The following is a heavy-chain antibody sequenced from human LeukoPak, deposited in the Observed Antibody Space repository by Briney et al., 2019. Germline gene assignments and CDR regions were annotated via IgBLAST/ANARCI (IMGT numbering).Heavy chain of an antibody. J-gene: IGHJ4*02. CDR1: GFTSSSYG. CDR3: AKDSYDSSGYFY. CDR2: ISYDGSNK. D-gene: IGHD3-22*01. V-gene: IGHV3-30*18. Sequence: GGSLRLSCAASGFTSSSYGMHWVRQAPGKGLEWVAVISYDGSNKYYADSVKGRFTISRDNSKNTLYLQMNSLRAEDTAVYYCAKDSYDSSGYFYWGQGTLVTVSS.